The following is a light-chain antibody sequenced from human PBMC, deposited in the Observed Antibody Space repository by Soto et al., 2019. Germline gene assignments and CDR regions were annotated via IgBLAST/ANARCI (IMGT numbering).Light chain of an antibody. Sequence: EIVLTQSPGTLSLSPWEIATLSCRASQSVRSDYFAWYQQKPGQAPRVIIFGVSTRATGIPDRFSGSGSGTDFTLTISRLEPEDFALYYCQQYGNSPLTFGGGTKVDIK. CDR1: QSVRSDY. V-gene: IGKV3-20*01. J-gene: IGKJ4*01. CDR2: GVS. CDR3: QQYGNSPLT.